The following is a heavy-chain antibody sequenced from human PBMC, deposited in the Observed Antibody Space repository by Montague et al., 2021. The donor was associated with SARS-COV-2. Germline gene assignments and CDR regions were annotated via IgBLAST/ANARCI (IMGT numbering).Heavy chain of an antibody. D-gene: IGHD1-1*01. Sequence: PALVKPTQTLTLTCTFSGFSLSTSGMCVSWIRQPPGKALEWLALIDWDDDKYYSTSLKTRLTISKDTSKNQVVLTMTNMDPVDTATYYCERIPVSGTTMDLYYYYDGMEVWGHGTTVTVSS. CDR3: ERIPVSGTTMDLYYYYDGMEV. CDR1: GFSLSTSGMC. V-gene: IGHV2-70*01. CDR2: IDWDDDK. J-gene: IGHJ6*02.